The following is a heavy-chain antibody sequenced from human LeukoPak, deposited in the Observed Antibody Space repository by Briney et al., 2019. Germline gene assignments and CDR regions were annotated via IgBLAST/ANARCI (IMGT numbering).Heavy chain of an antibody. Sequence: GGSLRLSCAASGFTFSSYAMSWGPQAPGKGLELVLALSCSGGSTYYGDSVKGRFTISRDNSKNTLYLQLNSLRAEDTAVYYCAKGGDRSGSSYFDYWGQGTLVTVS. V-gene: IGHV3-23*01. D-gene: IGHD5-18*01. J-gene: IGHJ4*02. CDR2: LSCSGGST. CDR3: AKGGDRSGSSYFDY. CDR1: GFTFSSYA.